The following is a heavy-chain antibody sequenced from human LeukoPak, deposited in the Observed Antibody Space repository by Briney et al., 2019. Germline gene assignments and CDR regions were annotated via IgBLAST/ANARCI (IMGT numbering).Heavy chain of an antibody. CDR3: ASTHLGYCSSASCQNDY. V-gene: IGHV3-9*01. D-gene: IGHD2-2*01. Sequence: PGRSLRLSCAASGFTFDDYAMHWVRQAPGKGLEWVSGISWNSGSIGYADSVKGRFTISRDNSKNTLYLQMNSLRAEDTAVYYCASTHLGYCSSASCQNDYWGQGTLVTVSS. CDR2: ISWNSGSI. J-gene: IGHJ4*02. CDR1: GFTFDDYA.